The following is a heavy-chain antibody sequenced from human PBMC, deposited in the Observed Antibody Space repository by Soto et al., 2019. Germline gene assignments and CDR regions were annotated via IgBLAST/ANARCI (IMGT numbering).Heavy chain of an antibody. V-gene: IGHV3-23*01. Sequence: GGSLRLSCAASGFTFSSYAMSWVRQAPGKGLEWVSAISGSGGSTYYADSVKGRFTISRDNSKNTLYLQMNSLRAEDTAVYYCAKDLLPRMVRGVIITGAFDYWGQGTLVTVSS. CDR2: ISGSGGST. J-gene: IGHJ4*02. CDR3: AKDLLPRMVRGVIITGAFDY. D-gene: IGHD3-10*01. CDR1: GFTFSSYA.